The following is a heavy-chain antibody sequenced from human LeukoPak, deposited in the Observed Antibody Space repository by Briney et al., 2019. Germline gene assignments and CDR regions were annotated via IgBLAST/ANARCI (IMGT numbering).Heavy chain of an antibody. CDR2: ISAYNGNT. CDR3: ARERDSSGWYLDYFDY. Sequence: ASVKVSCKASGYTFTSYGISWVRQAPGQGLEWMGWISAYNGNTNYAQKLQGRVTMTTDTSTSTAYMELRSLRSDDTAVYYCARERDSSGWYLDYFDYWGQGTLVTVSS. V-gene: IGHV1-18*01. CDR1: GYTFTSYG. D-gene: IGHD6-19*01. J-gene: IGHJ4*02.